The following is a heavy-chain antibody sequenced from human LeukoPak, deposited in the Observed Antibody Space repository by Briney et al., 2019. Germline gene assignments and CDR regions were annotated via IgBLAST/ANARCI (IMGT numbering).Heavy chain of an antibody. CDR3: AGDRPHNWFDP. V-gene: IGHV3-74*01. Sequence: GGSLRLSCGASGFTFSDHWMHWVRQAPGKGLVWVSGIDTDGSTTRYADSVKGRFTISRDNAKNTLYLQMNTLRAEDTAVYYCAGDRPHNWFDPWGQGTLVTASS. CDR2: IDTDGSTT. CDR1: GFTFSDHW. J-gene: IGHJ5*02.